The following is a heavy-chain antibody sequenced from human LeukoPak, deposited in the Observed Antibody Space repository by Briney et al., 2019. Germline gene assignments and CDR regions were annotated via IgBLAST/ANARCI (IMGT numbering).Heavy chain of an antibody. Sequence: ASVKVSCKASGFTFTDYILQVRQEARGGVQWMVWIKHSSGDTDYAQKFQGRVTMTRDTSISTVYMELSSLRSDDTAVYYCARADSVPAGDYHYWYMDVWGKGTTVTVSS. CDR1: GFTFTDY. J-gene: IGHJ6*03. D-gene: IGHD2-2*01. CDR2: IKHSSGDT. V-gene: IGHV1-2*02. CDR3: ARADSVPAGDYHYWYMDV.